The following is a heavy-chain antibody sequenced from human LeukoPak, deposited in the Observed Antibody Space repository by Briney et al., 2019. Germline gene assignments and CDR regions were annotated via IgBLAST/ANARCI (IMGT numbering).Heavy chain of an antibody. Sequence: SETLSLTCTVSGGSISSSSYYWGWIRQPPGKGLEWIGSIYYSGSTYYNSSLKSRVTISVDTSKNQFSLNLSSVTAADTAVYYCARHSGHIYSGYDNYSDYWGPGTLATVSS. CDR1: GGSISSSSYY. CDR3: ARHSGHIYSGYDNYSDY. J-gene: IGHJ4*02. CDR2: IYYSGST. V-gene: IGHV4-39*01. D-gene: IGHD5-12*01.